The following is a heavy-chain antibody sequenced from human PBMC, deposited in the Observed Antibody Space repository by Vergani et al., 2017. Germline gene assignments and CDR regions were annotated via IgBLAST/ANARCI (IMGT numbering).Heavy chain of an antibody. CDR3: ARGSGAARNWVRSNFDD. CDR2: IYSGGST. CDR1: GFTVSSNY. J-gene: IGHJ4*02. V-gene: IGHV3-66*01. D-gene: IGHD6-6*01. Sequence: EVQLVESGGGLVQPGGSLRLSCAASGFTVSSNYMSWVRQAPGKGLEWVSVIYSGGSTYYADSVKGRFTISRDNSKNTLYLQMNSLRAEDTAVYYCARGSGAARNWVRSNFDDWGQGTLVTVSS.